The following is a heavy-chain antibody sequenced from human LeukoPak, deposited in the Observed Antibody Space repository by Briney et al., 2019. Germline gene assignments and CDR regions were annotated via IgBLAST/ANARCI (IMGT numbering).Heavy chain of an antibody. CDR2: IKHDGSET. CDR1: GLTISRDW. J-gene: IGHJ5*01. V-gene: IGHV3-7*03. Sequence: GGSLRLSCAASGLTISRDWMGWLRQAPGKGLEWVANIKHDGSETAYVGSVRGRFTISRDNAKNSLYLQMNSLKVEDTAIYYCARDNWVDCWGQGTLVTVSS. CDR3: ARDNWVDC.